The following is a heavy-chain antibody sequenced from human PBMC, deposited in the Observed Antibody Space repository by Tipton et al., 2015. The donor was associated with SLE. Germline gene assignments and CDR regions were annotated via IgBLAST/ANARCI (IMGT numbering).Heavy chain of an antibody. V-gene: IGHV4-59*12. D-gene: IGHD3-10*01. J-gene: IGHJ6*03. Sequence: TLSLTCTVSGGSISSYYWSWIRQPPGKGLEWIGYIYYSGSTNYNPSLKSRVTISVDTSKNQFSLKLSSVTAADTAVYYCARPRGGSPHYYMDVWGKGTTVTVS. CDR1: GGSISSYY. CDR3: ARPRGGSPHYYMDV. CDR2: IYYSGST.